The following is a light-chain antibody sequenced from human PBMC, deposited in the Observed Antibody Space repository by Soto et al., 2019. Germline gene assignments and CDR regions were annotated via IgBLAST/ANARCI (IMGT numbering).Light chain of an antibody. CDR3: AAWDDSLSGL. J-gene: IGLJ2*01. CDR1: SSNIGSNY. CDR2: SNN. Sequence: QSVLTRPPSASGTPGQRVTISCSGSSSNIGSNYVYWYQQLPGTAPKLLIYSNNQRPSGVPDRFSGSKSGTSASLAISGLRSEDEADYYCAAWDDSLSGLFGGGTMLTVL. V-gene: IGLV1-47*02.